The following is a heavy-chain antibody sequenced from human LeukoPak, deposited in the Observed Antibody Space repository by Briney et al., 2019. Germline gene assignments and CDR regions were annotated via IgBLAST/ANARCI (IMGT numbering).Heavy chain of an antibody. J-gene: IGHJ4*02. CDR2: IYNSGST. CDR1: GFTVSSNC. V-gene: IGHV3-53*01. CDR3: ATDYNTGYPLN. Sequence: GGSLRLSCAASGFTVSSNCMSWVCQAPGKGLEWVSIIYNSGSTYYADSVKGRFTISRDNSKNTLYLQMDSLRAEDTAVYYCATDYNTGYPLNWGQGTLVTVSS. D-gene: IGHD6-19*01.